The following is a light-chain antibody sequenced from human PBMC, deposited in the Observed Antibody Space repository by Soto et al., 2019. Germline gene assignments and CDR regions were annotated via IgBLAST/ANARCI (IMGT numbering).Light chain of an antibody. Sequence: QSALTQPASVSGSPGQSITISCVGTSSDVGRYTYVSWYQQYPGKAPKLIIYDVYNRPSGVSNRFSGSKSGNTASLTISGRQADDEADYYCTSYSSASTPYVFGSGTKLTVL. CDR3: TSYSSASTPYV. CDR2: DVY. V-gene: IGLV2-14*01. CDR1: SSDVGRYTY. J-gene: IGLJ1*01.